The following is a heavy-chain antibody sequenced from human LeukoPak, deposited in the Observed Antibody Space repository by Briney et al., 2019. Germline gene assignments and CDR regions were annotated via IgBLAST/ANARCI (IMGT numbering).Heavy chain of an antibody. J-gene: IGHJ6*03. CDR3: ATDSRRKGGLLYYYYYYMDV. CDR1: GYTFTGYY. CDR2: ISAYNGNT. D-gene: IGHD2-15*01. V-gene: IGHV1-18*04. Sequence: ASVKVSCKASGYTFTGYYMHWVRQAPGQGLEWMGWISAYNGNTNYAQKLQGRVTMTTDTSTSTAYMELRSLGSEDTAVYYCATDSRRKGGLLYYYYYYMDVWGKGTTVTVSS.